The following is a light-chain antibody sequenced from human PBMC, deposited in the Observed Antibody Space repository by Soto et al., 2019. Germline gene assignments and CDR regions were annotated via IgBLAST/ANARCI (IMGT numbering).Light chain of an antibody. CDR3: AAWDDSLNSVI. V-gene: IGLV1-44*01. CDR2: TNA. Sequence: QSVLTQPPSASGTPGQSVSISCSGSRSNIGTNPVNWYQQLPGTAPKLLFYTNAQRPSAVPGRFSASKSGTSASLAISGLQSEDEADYYCAAWDDSLNSVIFGGGTKLTVL. J-gene: IGLJ2*01. CDR1: RSNIGTNP.